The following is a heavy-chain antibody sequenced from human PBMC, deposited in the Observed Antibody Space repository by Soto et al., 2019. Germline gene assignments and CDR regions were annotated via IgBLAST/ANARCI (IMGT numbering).Heavy chain of an antibody. CDR2: ISLYTGNT. CDR3: VMVDNYVTPTPQDV. CDR1: GYIFVNYG. J-gene: IGHJ6*02. V-gene: IGHV1-18*01. D-gene: IGHD3-16*01. Sequence: EASVKVSCKASGYIFVNYGIAWVRQAPGQGLEWMGWISLYTGNTHSATKIQGRLTMTTDTSTSTAYMDLGSLTSDDTAVYYCVMVDNYVTPTPQDVWGQGTTVTVSS.